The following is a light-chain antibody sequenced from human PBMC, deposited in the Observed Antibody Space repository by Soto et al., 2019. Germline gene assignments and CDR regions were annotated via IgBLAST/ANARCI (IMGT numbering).Light chain of an antibody. Sequence: DIQVTQSPSSLSASVGDRVTITCRASQSIGNFLNWYQHRLGKAPKLLIYDASNLQSGVPSRFSGSGSGTDFALTISSLQPEDFATYYCQHSYITPRTFGQGTKVDI. V-gene: IGKV1-39*01. CDR1: QSIGNF. CDR2: DAS. J-gene: IGKJ1*01. CDR3: QHSYITPRT.